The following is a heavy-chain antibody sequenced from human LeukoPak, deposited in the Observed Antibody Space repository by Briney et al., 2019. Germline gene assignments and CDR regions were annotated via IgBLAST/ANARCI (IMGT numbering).Heavy chain of an antibody. CDR1: GGSISSYY. CDR2: IYYSGST. Sequence: ASETLSLTCTVSGGSISSYYWSWIRQPPGKGLEWIGYIYYSGSTNYNPSLKSRVTISVDTSKNQFSLKLSSVTAADTAVYYCARDLPPGAAGVTGPFDYWGQGTLVTVSA. CDR3: ARDLPPGAAGVTGPFDY. J-gene: IGHJ4*02. V-gene: IGHV4-59*12. D-gene: IGHD6-13*01.